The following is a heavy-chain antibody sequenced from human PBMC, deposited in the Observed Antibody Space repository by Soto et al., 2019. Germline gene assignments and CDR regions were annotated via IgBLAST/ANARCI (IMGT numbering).Heavy chain of an antibody. CDR1: GASLNSDY. D-gene: IGHD5-12*01. J-gene: IGHJ5*02. Sequence: QVQLQESGPGLVKPSETLSLTCTVSGASLNSDYWSWIRQSPGKGLEWIGYIYHMGGTYYNPSLKSRVTISIDKSKNQFSLNLRSVTAADTAVYFCARFTYKSGVNWFAPWGQGTQVTVSS. CDR3: ARFTYKSGVNWFAP. CDR2: IYHMGGT. V-gene: IGHV4-59*03.